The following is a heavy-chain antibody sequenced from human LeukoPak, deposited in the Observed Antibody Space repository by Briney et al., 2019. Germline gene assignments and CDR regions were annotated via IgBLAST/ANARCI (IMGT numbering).Heavy chain of an antibody. CDR3: ASTGYYDSSGYYYDY. V-gene: IGHV3-9*01. CDR1: GFMFDDYA. D-gene: IGHD3-22*01. Sequence: GGSLRLSCAASGFMFDDYAMHWVRQAPGKGLEWLSGISWNSGYIGYADSVKGRFIISRDNAKNSLYLQMNSLRAEDTAVYYCASTGYYDSSGYYYDYWGQGTLVTVSS. CDR2: ISWNSGYI. J-gene: IGHJ4*02.